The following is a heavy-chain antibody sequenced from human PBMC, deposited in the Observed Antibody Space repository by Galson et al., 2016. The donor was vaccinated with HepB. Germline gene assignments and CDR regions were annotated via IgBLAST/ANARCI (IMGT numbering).Heavy chain of an antibody. CDR2: IYPSDSDT. CDR3: ARRLSAAAGGRGDF. Sequence: QSGAEVKEPGESLKISCKGSGFNFSKFWIGWVRQMPGKGLEWMGIIYPSDSDTGYSPSFQGQVTIPADRSSNTAYLQWGSLKPSDTATYYCARRLSAAAGGRGDFWGQGTRVTVSS. D-gene: IGHD6-13*01. V-gene: IGHV5-51*01. CDR1: GFNFSKFW. J-gene: IGHJ1*01.